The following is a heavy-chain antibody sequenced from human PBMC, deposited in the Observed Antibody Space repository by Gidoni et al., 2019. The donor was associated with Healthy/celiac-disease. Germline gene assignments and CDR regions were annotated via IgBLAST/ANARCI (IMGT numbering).Heavy chain of an antibody. CDR3: ARERYYYDSSGYYSGRGYFDY. V-gene: IGHV3-33*01. CDR1: GFTFSSYG. J-gene: IGHJ4*02. CDR2: IWYDGSNK. Sequence: GFTFSSYGMHWVRQAPGKGLEWVAVIWYDGSNKYYADSVKGRFTISRDNSKNTLYLQMNSLRAEDTAVYYCARERYYYDSSGYYSGRGYFDYWGQGTLVTVSS. D-gene: IGHD3-22*01.